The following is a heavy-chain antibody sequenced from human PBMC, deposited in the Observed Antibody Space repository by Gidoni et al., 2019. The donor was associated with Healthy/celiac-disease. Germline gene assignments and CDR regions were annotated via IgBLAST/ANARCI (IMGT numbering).Heavy chain of an antibody. D-gene: IGHD2-15*01. V-gene: IGHV4-34*01. CDR2: INHSGST. CDR1: GGSFSGYY. J-gene: IGHJ4*02. Sequence: QVQLQQWGAGLLKHSETLSLTCPVYGGSFSGYYWSWIRQPPGKGLEWIGEINHSGSTNYNPSLKSRVTISVDTSKNQFSLKLSSVTAADTAVYYCARGRYGGNRAYFDYWGQGTLVTVSS. CDR3: ARGRYGGNRAYFDY.